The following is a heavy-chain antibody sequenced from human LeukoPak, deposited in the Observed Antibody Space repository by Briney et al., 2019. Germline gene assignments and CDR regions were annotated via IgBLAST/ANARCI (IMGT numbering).Heavy chain of an antibody. D-gene: IGHD2-21*02. V-gene: IGHV5-51*01. Sequence: GESLKISCKGSEYSFTSYWIGWVRQMPGKGLEWMGIIWPGDAETRYSPSFQGQSTIPADKSISNASLQWSSLKASDTALYYCPRKGLHSRRLFFFPCWGQGSLVTVSS. J-gene: IGHJ4*02. CDR3: PRKGLHSRRLFFFPC. CDR1: EYSFTSYW. CDR2: IWPGDAET.